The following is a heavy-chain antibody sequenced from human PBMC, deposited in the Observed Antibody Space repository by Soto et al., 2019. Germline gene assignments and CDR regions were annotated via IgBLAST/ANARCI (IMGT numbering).Heavy chain of an antibody. J-gene: IGHJ6*02. CDR3: ARGLGAXFWSGYLTYYYYYGMDV. CDR2: MNPNSGNT. D-gene: IGHD3-3*01. Sequence: ASVKVSCKASGYTFTSCGISWVRQAPGQGLEWMGWMNPNSGNTGYAQKFQGRVTMTRNTSISTAYMELSSLRSEDTAVYYCARGLGAXFWSGYLTYYYYYGMDVWGPGTTVTVSS. CDR1: GYTFTSCG. V-gene: IGHV1-8*02.